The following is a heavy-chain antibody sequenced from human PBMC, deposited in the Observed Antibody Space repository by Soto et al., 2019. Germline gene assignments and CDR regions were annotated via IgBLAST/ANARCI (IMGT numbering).Heavy chain of an antibody. CDR3: ARTSCTTTACQAHGIDV. CDR2: IYYSGTT. J-gene: IGHJ6*02. V-gene: IGHV4-61*01. D-gene: IGHD4-4*01. Sequence: SETLSLTCTVSGGSVSSGSYYWTWIRQPPGKGLEWLGYIYYSGTTNYNPPLKSRITISVDTSGNQFSLKLRSVTAADTAVYFCARTSCTTTACQAHGIDVWGQGTTVTVSS. CDR1: GGSVSSGSYY.